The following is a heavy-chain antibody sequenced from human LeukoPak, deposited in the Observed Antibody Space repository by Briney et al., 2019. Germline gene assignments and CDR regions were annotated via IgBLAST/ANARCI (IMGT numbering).Heavy chain of an antibody. CDR1: GYTFTSYA. V-gene: IGHV7-4-1*02. D-gene: IGHD5-18*01. J-gene: IGHJ5*02. CDR2: INTNTGNP. Sequence: ASVKVSCKASGYTFTSYAMNWVRQAPGQGLEWMGWINTNTGNPTYAQGFTGRFVFSLDTSVSTAYLQISSLKAEDTAVYYCAEKYSYGYIDWFDPGAREPWSPSPQ. CDR3: AEKYSYGYIDWFDP.